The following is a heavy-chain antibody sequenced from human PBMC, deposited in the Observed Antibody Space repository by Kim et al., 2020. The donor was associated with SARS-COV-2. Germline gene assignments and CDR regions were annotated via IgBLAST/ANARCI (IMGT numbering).Heavy chain of an antibody. CDR1: GFTFSDYY. CDR2: ISSSSSYT. Sequence: GGSLRLSCAASGFTFSDYYMSWIRQAPGKGLEWVSYISSSSSYTNYADSVKGRFTISRDNAKNSLYVQMNSLRAEDTAVYYCVRALGDYNNYWHFDLWGRGTLVTVSS. CDR3: VRALGDYNNYWHFDL. J-gene: IGHJ2*01. V-gene: IGHV3-11*06. D-gene: IGHD4-4*01.